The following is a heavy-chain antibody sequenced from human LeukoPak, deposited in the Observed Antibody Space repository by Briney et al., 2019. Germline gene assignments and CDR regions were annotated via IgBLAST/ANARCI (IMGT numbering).Heavy chain of an antibody. CDR3: ASWGTPMVRDDY. Sequence: VASVKVSCKASGGTFSSYAISWVQQAPGQGLEWMGRIIPILGIANYAQKFQGRVTITADKSTSTAYMELSSLRSEDTAVYYCASWGTPMVRDDYWGQGTLVTVSS. D-gene: IGHD3-10*01. CDR2: IIPILGIA. J-gene: IGHJ4*02. V-gene: IGHV1-69*04. CDR1: GGTFSSYA.